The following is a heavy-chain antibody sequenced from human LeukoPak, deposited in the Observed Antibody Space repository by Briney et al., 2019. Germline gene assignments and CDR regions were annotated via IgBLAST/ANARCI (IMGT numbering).Heavy chain of an antibody. CDR1: GGSISSYY. CDR2: IYTSGST. Sequence: SETLSLTCTVSGGSISSYYWSWIRQPPGKGLEWIGYIYTSGSTNYNPSLKSRVTISVDTSKNQFSLKLSSVTAADTAVYYCARQNDCGDYIDYWGQGTLVTVSS. CDR3: ARQNDCGDYIDY. D-gene: IGHD4-17*01. J-gene: IGHJ4*02. V-gene: IGHV4-4*09.